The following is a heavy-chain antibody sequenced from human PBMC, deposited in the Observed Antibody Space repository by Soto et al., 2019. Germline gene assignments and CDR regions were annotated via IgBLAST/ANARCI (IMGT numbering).Heavy chain of an antibody. CDR2: VAYGGSNE. V-gene: IGHV3-30*03. D-gene: IGHD2-15*01. J-gene: IGHJ4*02. CDR3: KRDVVASSPPGADY. CDR1: GFSFRDYG. Sequence: QVQLVESGGGVVQPGRSLRLSCAAPGFSFRDYGMHWIRQAPGKGLEWVAFVAYGGSNEHYADSVRGRFTISRDNSKNTLYLQMNSLTGEDTAMYYCKRDVVASSPPGADYWGQGTLVTVSS.